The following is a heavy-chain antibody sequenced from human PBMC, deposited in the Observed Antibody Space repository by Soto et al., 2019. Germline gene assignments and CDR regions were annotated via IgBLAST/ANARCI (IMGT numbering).Heavy chain of an antibody. Sequence: QVQLVQSGAEEKKPGASVKVSCKASGYTFTSHAMHWVRQAPGQRLEWMGGINAGNGNTKYSQKFQGRVTITTDTSAITDYTELSSLSSEDTAVYYCARAVIAAAGTSWFDPWGQGTLVTVSS. CDR1: GYTFTSHA. J-gene: IGHJ5*02. CDR2: INAGNGNT. CDR3: ARAVIAAAGTSWFDP. V-gene: IGHV1-3*05. D-gene: IGHD6-13*01.